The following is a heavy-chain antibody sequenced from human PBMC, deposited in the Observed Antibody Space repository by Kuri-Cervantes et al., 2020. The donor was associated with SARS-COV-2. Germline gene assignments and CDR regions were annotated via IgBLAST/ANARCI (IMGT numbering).Heavy chain of an antibody. V-gene: IGHV4-59*01. J-gene: IGHJ3*02. CDR2: IYYSGST. CDR1: GGSISSYY. Sequence: SETLSLTFTVSGGSISSYYWSWIRQPPGKGLEWIGYIYYSGSTNYNPSLKSRVTISVDTSKNQFSLKLSSVTAADTAVYYCARDLGIWRAFDIWGQGTMVTVSS. D-gene: IGHD3-16*01. CDR3: ARDLGIWRAFDI.